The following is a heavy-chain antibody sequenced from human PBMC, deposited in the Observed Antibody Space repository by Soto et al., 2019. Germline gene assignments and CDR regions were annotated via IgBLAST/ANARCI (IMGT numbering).Heavy chain of an antibody. J-gene: IGHJ3*02. CDR1: GGSISIGGYY. CDR3: AREVTTVTTIQAFDI. D-gene: IGHD4-17*01. Sequence: PSDTLSLTCTVSGGSISIGGYYWSWIRQHPGKGLEWIGYIYYSGSTYYNPSLKSRVTISVDTSKNQFSLKLSSVTAADTAVYYCAREVTTVTTIQAFDIWGQGTMVTVSS. CDR2: IYYSGST. V-gene: IGHV4-30-4*02.